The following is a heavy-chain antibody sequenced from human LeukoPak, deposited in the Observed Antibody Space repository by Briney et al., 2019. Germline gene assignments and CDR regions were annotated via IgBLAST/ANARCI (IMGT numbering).Heavy chain of an antibody. CDR3: ASQPSYYYDSSGPFDY. CDR1: GGSISSYY. D-gene: IGHD3-22*01. Sequence: SETLSLTCTVSGGSISSYYWSWIRQPPGKGLEWIGYIYYSGSTNYNPSLKSRVTISVDTSKNQFSLKLSSVTAADTAVYYCASQPSYYYDSSGPFDYWGQGTLVTVSS. V-gene: IGHV4-59*01. J-gene: IGHJ4*02. CDR2: IYYSGST.